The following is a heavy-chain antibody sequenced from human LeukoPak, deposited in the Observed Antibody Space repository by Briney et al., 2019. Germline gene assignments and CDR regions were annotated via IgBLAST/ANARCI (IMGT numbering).Heavy chain of an antibody. D-gene: IGHD6-13*01. J-gene: IGHJ4*02. Sequence: PSETLSLTCTVSGGSINSYYWSWIRQPAGKGLEWIGRIYSSGSTNYNPSLKSRVTISVDRSKNQFSLKLSSVTAADTAVYYCARDSSSSFSFDYWGQGTLVTVSS. CDR3: ARDSSSSFSFDY. CDR2: IYSSGST. CDR1: GGSINSYY. V-gene: IGHV4-4*07.